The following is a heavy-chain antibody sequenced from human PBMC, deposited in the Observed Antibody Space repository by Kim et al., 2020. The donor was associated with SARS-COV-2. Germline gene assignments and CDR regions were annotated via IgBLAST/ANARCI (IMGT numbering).Heavy chain of an antibody. CDR2: MTSSGTTI. V-gene: IGHV3-48*02. D-gene: IGHD4-17*01. Sequence: GGSLRLSCAASGFTLSSYSMNWVRQTPGKGLEWLAYMTSSGTTINYSDSVKGRFTISRDNAENSLYLQMNSLRDEDTALYFCARDSYGDYVDSFDLWGQWTMGTVSS. CDR3: ARDSYGDYVDSFDL. CDR1: GFTLSSYS. J-gene: IGHJ3*01.